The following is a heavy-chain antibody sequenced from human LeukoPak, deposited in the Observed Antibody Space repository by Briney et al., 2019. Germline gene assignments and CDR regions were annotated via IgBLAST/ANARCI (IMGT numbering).Heavy chain of an antibody. CDR2: ITSYSSTV. Sequence: GGSLRLSCAASGFTFSSYSMNWVRQSPGKGLEWVSYITSYSSTVYYADSVKGRFTISRDNSKNTLYLQMNSLRAEDTAVYYCAKANRISGYYRYYFDYWGQGTLVTVSS. D-gene: IGHD3-22*01. V-gene: IGHV3-48*01. CDR1: GFTFSSYS. CDR3: AKANRISGYYRYYFDY. J-gene: IGHJ4*02.